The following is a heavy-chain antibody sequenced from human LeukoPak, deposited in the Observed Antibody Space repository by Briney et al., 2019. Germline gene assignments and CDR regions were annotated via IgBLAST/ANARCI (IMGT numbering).Heavy chain of an antibody. V-gene: IGHV3-48*01. CDR2: ISSSSSTI. CDR3: ARGRLLWFGELNAGLDY. D-gene: IGHD3-10*01. J-gene: IGHJ4*02. CDR1: GFTFSSYS. Sequence: GGSLRLSCAASGFTFSSYSMNWVRQAPGKGLEWVSYISSSSSTIYYADSVKGRFTISRDNAKNSLHLQMNSLRAEDTAVYYCARGRLLWFGELNAGLDYWGQGTLVTVSS.